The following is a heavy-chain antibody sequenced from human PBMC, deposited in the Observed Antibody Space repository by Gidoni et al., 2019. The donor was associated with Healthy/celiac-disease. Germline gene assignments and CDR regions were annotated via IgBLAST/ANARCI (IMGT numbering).Heavy chain of an antibody. D-gene: IGHD5-12*01. CDR2: INHSGST. V-gene: IGHV4-34*01. CDR3: ARGSIRLQRWLQLRGPFFDY. J-gene: IGHJ4*02. CDR1: GGSFSGYY. Sequence: QVQLQQWGAGLLKPSATLSLTCAVYGGSFSGYYWSWIRQPPGKGLEWIGEINHSGSTNYNPSLKSRVTISVDTSKNQFSLKLSSVTAADTAVYYCARGSIRLQRWLQLRGPFFDYWGQGTLVTVSS.